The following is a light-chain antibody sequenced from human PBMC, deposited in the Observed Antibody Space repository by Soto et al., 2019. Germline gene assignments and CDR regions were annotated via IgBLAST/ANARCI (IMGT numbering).Light chain of an antibody. CDR1: QSVSSSY. Sequence: DIVLTQSPGTLSLSPGERATFSCRASQSVSSSYLAWYQQKPGRTPRLLVSSVSTRGTGIPDRFSGSGSGTDFTLTISRLEPEDFAVYYCQHYGSSPPLYTFGQGTKLEIK. CDR2: SVS. V-gene: IGKV3-20*01. J-gene: IGKJ2*01. CDR3: QHYGSSPPLYT.